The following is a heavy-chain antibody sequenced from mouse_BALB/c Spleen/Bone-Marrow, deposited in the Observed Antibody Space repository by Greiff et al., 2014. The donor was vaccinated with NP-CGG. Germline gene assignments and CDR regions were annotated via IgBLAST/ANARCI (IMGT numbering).Heavy chain of an antibody. Sequence: VQLQQSGAELAKPGASVKMSCKASGYTFTSYWMHWVKQRPGQGLEWIGYINPSTGYTEYNQKFKDKATLTADKSSSTAYMQLSNLTSEDSAVYYCARYHYGYDGFAYWGQGTLVTVSA. CDR2: INPSTGYT. CDR3: ARYHYGYDGFAY. V-gene: IGHV1-7*01. CDR1: GYTFTSYW. J-gene: IGHJ3*01. D-gene: IGHD2-2*01.